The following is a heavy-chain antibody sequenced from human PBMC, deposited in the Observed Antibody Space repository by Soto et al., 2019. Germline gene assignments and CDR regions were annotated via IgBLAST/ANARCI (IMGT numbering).Heavy chain of an antibody. Sequence: GGSLRLSCAASGFTFSNYLMSWARQAPGKGLEWVANIKQDGSEKYYVDSVKGRFTVSRDNADNSLYLQMNSLRAEDTAVYYCARDFKKPPGRYYNSYGMDVWGKGTTVTVSS. CDR3: ARDFKKPPGRYYNSYGMDV. J-gene: IGHJ6*04. CDR1: GFTFSNYL. V-gene: IGHV3-7*01. CDR2: IKQDGSEK. D-gene: IGHD1-26*01.